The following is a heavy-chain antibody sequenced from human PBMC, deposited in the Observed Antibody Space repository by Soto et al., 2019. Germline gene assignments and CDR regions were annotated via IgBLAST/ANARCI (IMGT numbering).Heavy chain of an antibody. CDR1: GFTFSSSG. J-gene: IGHJ4*02. D-gene: IGHD3-22*01. Sequence: EVQLLESGGGLVQPGGSLRLSCAASGFTFSSSGMSWVRQPLGKGLEWISGLSGSDGRTTYADSVKGRFTISRDNSKNTLYLQMDSLRVEERAVYYCAKDSGYDSTDWGQGTLVTVSS. V-gene: IGHV3-23*01. CDR2: LSGSDGRT. CDR3: AKDSGYDSTD.